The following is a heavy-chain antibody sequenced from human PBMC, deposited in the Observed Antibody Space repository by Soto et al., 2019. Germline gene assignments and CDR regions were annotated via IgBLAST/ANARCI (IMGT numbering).Heavy chain of an antibody. Sequence: SVKVSCKASGGTFSSYAISWVRQAPGQGLEWMGGIIPIFGTANYAQKFQGRVTITADKSTSTAYMELSSLRSEDTAVYYCARANDYDSSGLYAFDIWGQGTVVTVSS. CDR1: GGTFSSYA. D-gene: IGHD3-22*01. CDR2: IIPIFGTA. CDR3: ARANDYDSSGLYAFDI. J-gene: IGHJ3*02. V-gene: IGHV1-69*06.